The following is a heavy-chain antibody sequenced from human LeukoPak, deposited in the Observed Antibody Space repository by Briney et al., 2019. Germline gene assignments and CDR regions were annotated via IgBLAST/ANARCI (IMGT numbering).Heavy chain of an antibody. D-gene: IGHD3-22*01. Sequence: GGSLRLSCGASGFTFSNYAMSWVRQAPGKGLEWVSTVSGSGRSTYYADSVKGRFTISRENSKNTLYLQTEGLRAEDTAVYYCAKDLHYDSVSGPFYYLGQGTLVTGSS. CDR2: VSGSGRST. CDR3: AKDLHYDSVSGPFYY. J-gene: IGHJ4*02. CDR1: GFTFSNYA. V-gene: IGHV3-23*01.